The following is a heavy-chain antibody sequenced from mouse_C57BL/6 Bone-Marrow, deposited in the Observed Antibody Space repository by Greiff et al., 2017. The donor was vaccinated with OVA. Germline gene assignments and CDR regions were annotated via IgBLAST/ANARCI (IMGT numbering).Heavy chain of an antibody. J-gene: IGHJ1*03. CDR3: ARPLYYYGSSPPYFDV. V-gene: IGHV5-17*01. CDR1: GFTFSDYG. Sequence: EVNVVESGGGLVKPGGSLKLSCAASGFTFSDYGMHWVRQAPEKGLEWVAYISSGSSTIYYADTVKGRFTISRDNAKNTLFLQMTSLRSEDTAMYYCARPLYYYGSSPPYFDVWGTGTTVTVSS. D-gene: IGHD1-1*01. CDR2: ISSGSSTI.